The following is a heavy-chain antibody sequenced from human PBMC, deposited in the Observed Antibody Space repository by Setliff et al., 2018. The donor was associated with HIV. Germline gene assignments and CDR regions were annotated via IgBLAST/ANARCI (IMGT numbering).Heavy chain of an antibody. V-gene: IGHV3-20*04. J-gene: IGHJ4*02. CDR2: INWYGGST. CDR3: VRDDGYFDY. CDR1: GFTFDDYG. Sequence: PGGSLRLSCAASGFTFDDYGMSWVRQAPGKGLEWVSGINWYGGSTGSADSVKGRFTVSRDNAKNSLYLQMNSLRAEDTALYYCVRDDGYFDYWGQGTLVTVSS.